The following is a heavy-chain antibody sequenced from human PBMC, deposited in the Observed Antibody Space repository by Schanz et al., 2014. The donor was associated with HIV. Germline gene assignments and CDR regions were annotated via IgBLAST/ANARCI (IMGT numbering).Heavy chain of an antibody. V-gene: IGHV1-46*01. Sequence: QVQLVQSGAEVKKPGASVKVSCKASGYTFTSYYMHWVRQAPGQGLEWMARINLGGGSAIYAQKFQGRVTITRDTSTSTDHMELSSLRSEDTAVYYCARDGSKWNFEYWGQGTLVTVSP. CDR2: INLGGGSA. CDR3: ARDGSKWNFEY. J-gene: IGHJ4*02. D-gene: IGHD4-4*01. CDR1: GYTFTSYY.